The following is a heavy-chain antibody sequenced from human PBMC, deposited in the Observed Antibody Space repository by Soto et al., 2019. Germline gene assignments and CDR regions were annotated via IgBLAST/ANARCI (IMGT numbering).Heavy chain of an antibody. CDR3: ARDEYSSSSRNYYYYMDV. CDR1: GFTFSDYY. V-gene: IGHV3-11*01. D-gene: IGHD6-6*01. Sequence: QVQLVESGGGLVKPGGSLRLSCAASGFTFSDYYMSWIRQAPGKGLEWDSYISSSGSIIYYSDSVKGRFTISRDNAKNSLYLQMNRLRAEDTAVYYCARDEYSSSSRNYYYYMDVWGKGTTVTVSS. J-gene: IGHJ6*03. CDR2: ISSSGSII.